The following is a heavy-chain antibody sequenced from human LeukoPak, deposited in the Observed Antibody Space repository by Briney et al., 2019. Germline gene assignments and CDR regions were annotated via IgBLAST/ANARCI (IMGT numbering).Heavy chain of an antibody. CDR2: IYYSGST. D-gene: IGHD2-8*01. CDR1: GGSISSYY. Sequence: KPSXXXXXTCPXSGGSISSYYWRWIRKPPGKGLEWIGYIYYSGSTNYKHSLKRRVTMSVDTSKNQFSLTLSSVTAADTAVYYCARATIRMVLIGDYYYYMDVWGKGTTVTVSS. J-gene: IGHJ6*03. CDR3: ARATIRMVLIGDYYYYMDV. V-gene: IGHV4-59*12.